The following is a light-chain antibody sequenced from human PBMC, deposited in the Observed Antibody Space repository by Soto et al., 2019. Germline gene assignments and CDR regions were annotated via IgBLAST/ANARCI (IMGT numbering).Light chain of an antibody. CDR2: GAS. CDR3: QEYNTWPWT. J-gene: IGKJ1*01. V-gene: IGKV3-15*01. CDR1: QSVSSSY. Sequence: VWTHSPGTQSLSPGEKATHSSRASQSVSSSYLAWYQQKLGQAPRVLIYGASTRATGIPDRFSGSGSGTEFILTISSLQSEDFAVYYCQEYNTWPWTFGQGTKVDI.